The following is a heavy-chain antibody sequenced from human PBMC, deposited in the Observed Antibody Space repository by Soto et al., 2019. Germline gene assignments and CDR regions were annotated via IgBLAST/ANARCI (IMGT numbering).Heavy chain of an antibody. CDR1: GGSISSSSYY. Sequence: SETLSLTCTVSGGSISSSSYYWSWIRQPPGKGLEWIGYIYYSGSTNYNPSLKSRVTISVDTSKNQFSLKLSSVTAADTAVYYCARDNGDYGTDMSGYFDYWGQGTLVTVSS. D-gene: IGHD4-17*01. CDR2: IYYSGST. V-gene: IGHV4-61*01. J-gene: IGHJ4*02. CDR3: ARDNGDYGTDMSGYFDY.